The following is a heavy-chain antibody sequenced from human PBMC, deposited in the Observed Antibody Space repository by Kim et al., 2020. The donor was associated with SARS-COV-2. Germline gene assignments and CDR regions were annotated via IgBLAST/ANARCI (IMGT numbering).Heavy chain of an antibody. Sequence: SETLSLTCAVYGGSFSGYYWSWIRQPPGKGLEWIWEINHSGSTNYNPSLKSRVTISVDTSKNQFSLKLSSVTAADTAVYYCARGLRVRGVISRFDPWGKG. V-gene: IGHV4-34*01. CDR3: ARGLRVRGVISRFDP. J-gene: IGHJ5*02. CDR2: INHSGST. D-gene: IGHD3-10*01. CDR1: GGSFSGYY.